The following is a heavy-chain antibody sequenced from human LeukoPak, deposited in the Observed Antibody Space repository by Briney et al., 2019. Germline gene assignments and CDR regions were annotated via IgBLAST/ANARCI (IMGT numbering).Heavy chain of an antibody. V-gene: IGHV4-34*01. CDR2: INHSGST. D-gene: IGHD4-17*01. J-gene: IGHJ3*02. CDR1: GGSFSGYY. CDR3: ARGTHTVTSAFDI. Sequence: PSETLSLTCAVYGGSFSGYYWSWIRQPPGKRLEWIGEINHSGSTNNNPSLKSRVTISVDTSKTQFSLKLSSVTAADTAVYYCARGTHTVTSAFDIWGQGTMVTVSS.